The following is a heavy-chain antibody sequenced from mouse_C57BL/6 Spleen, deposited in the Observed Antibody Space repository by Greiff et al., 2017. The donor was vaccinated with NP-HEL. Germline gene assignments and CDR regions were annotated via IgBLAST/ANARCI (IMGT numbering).Heavy chain of an antibody. CDR2: ISSGGDYI. J-gene: IGHJ3*01. CDR3: TRDRDYYGSSPAWFAY. Sequence: EVHLVESGEGLVKPGGSLKLSCAASGFTFSSYAMSWVRQTPEKRLEWVAYISSGGDYIYYADTVKGRFTISRDNARNTLYLQISSLKSEDTAMYYCTRDRDYYGSSPAWFAYWGQGTLVTVSA. V-gene: IGHV5-9-1*02. CDR1: GFTFSSYA. D-gene: IGHD1-1*01.